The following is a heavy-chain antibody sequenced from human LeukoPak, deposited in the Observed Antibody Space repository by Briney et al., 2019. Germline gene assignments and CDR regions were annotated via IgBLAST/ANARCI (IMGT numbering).Heavy chain of an antibody. J-gene: IGHJ5*02. D-gene: IGHD5-18*01. CDR1: GGSISSYY. CDR2: IYYSGST. CDR3: VRKTDSYGYFGSDWFDP. Sequence: SETLSLTCTVSGGSISSYYWSWIRQPPGKGLEWIGYIYYSGSTNYNPSLKSRVTISVDTSKNQFSLKLSSVTAADTAVYYCVRKTDSYGYFGSDWFDPWGQGTLVTVSS. V-gene: IGHV4-59*12.